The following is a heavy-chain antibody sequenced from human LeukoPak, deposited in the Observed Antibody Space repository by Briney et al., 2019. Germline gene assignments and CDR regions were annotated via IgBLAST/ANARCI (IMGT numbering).Heavy chain of an antibody. CDR3: ATLEGMTPPLWYYMDV. CDR1: GVSISSSSYY. D-gene: IGHD2-21*01. CDR2: IYYSGST. J-gene: IGHJ6*03. V-gene: IGHV4-39*07. Sequence: KPSETLSLTCTVSGVSISSSSYYWGWIRQPPGKGLEWIGSIYYSGSTYYNPSLKSRVAISIDTSKNQFSLKLSSVTAADTAVYYCATLEGMTPPLWYYMDVWGKGTTVTVSS.